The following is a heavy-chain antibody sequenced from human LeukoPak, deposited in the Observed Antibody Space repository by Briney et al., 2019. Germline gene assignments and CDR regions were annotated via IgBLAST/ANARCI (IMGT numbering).Heavy chain of an antibody. V-gene: IGHV4-34*01. CDR1: GGSFSGYY. CDR3: ARGRYDILTGYVYYYYGMDV. Sequence: SETLSLTCAVYGGSFSGYYWSWIRQPPGKGLEWIGEINHSGSTNYNPPLKSRVTISVDTSKNQFSLKLSSVTAADTAVYYCARGRYDILTGYVYYYYGMDVWGKGTTVTVSS. J-gene: IGHJ6*04. CDR2: INHSGST. D-gene: IGHD3-9*01.